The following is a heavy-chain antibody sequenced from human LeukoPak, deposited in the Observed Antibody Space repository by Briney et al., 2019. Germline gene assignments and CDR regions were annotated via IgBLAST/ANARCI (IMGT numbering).Heavy chain of an antibody. J-gene: IGHJ6*02. CDR1: GGSISSGGYY. Sequence: SETLSLTCTVSGGSISSGGYYWSWIRQHPGKGLEWIGYIYYSGSTYYNPSLKSRVTISVDTSKNQFSLKLSSVTAADTAVYYCAVSSYYLTYYYGMDVWGQGTTVTVSS. D-gene: IGHD3-10*01. CDR2: IYYSGST. CDR3: AVSSYYLTYYYGMDV. V-gene: IGHV4-31*03.